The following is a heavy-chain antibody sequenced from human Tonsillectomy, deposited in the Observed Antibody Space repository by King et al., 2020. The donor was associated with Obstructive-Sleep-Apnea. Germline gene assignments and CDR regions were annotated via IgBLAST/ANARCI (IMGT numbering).Heavy chain of an antibody. CDR2: IWCDGSNQ. J-gene: IGHJ6*02. V-gene: IGHV3-33*01. CDR1: GFTFSSYG. D-gene: IGHD2-15*01. Sequence: VQLVESGGGVVQPGRSLRLSCAASGFTFSSYGMHWVRQAPGKGLEWVAVIWCDGSNQYYADSVKGRFTISRDNSKNTLYLQMNSLRAEDTAVYYCARDPGDIVVVLAAYGMDVWGHGTTVTVSS. CDR3: ARDPGDIVVVLAAYGMDV.